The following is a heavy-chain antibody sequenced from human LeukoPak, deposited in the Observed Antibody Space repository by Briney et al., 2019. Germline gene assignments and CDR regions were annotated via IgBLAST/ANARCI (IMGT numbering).Heavy chain of an antibody. CDR3: ERDAQRGFDYSNSLKY. CDR1: GFIYSHYG. V-gene: IGHV3-33*01. J-gene: IGHJ4*01. D-gene: IGHD4-11*01. CDR2: IWSDGSNR. Sequence: GGSLRLSCAASGFIYSHYGMHWVRQAPGKGLEGVAVIWSDGSNRFYAGSVKGRFTISRDNSQNTLFLQMNSLRAEDTAMYYCERDAQRGFDYSNSLKYWGHGTLVTVSS.